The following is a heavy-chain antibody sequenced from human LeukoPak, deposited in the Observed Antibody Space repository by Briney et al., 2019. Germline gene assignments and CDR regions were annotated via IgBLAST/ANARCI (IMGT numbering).Heavy chain of an antibody. CDR2: INPNSGGT. CDR1: GYTFTGYY. V-gene: IGHV1-2*06. D-gene: IGHD1-26*01. Sequence: ASVKVSCEASGYTFTGYYMHWVRQAPGQGHEWMGRINPNSGGTNYAQKFQGRVTMTRDTSISTAYMELSRLRSDDTAVYYCARAGKVGAGAFDIWGQGTMVTVSS. J-gene: IGHJ3*02. CDR3: ARAGKVGAGAFDI.